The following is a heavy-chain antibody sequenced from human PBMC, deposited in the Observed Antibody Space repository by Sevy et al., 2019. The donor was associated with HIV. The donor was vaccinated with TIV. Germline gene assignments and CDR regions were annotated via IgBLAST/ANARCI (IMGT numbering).Heavy chain of an antibody. CDR1: GFSVSSHA. CDR2: ISYDGSSK. Sequence: GVSLRLSCAASGFSVSSHAMHWVRQAPGKGLEWVALISYDGSSKYYSDSVKGRLTISRDNSKNTLYLQMNSLRPEDTALYYCSRDAGYSVGWYPSDYWGQGTLVTVSS. CDR3: SRDAGYSVGWYPSDY. D-gene: IGHD2-15*01. V-gene: IGHV3-30-3*01. J-gene: IGHJ4*02.